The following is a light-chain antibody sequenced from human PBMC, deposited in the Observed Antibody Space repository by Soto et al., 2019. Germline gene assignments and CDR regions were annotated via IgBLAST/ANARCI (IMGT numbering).Light chain of an antibody. J-gene: IGKJ2*01. V-gene: IGKV1-5*01. Sequence: DIQMTQSPSTLSASVRDRVTITCRASQSISGWLAWYQQKPGRAPKLLIYVASSLESGVPSRFSGSGSGTEFTLTISSLQPDDFGTYYCQPYSCYPYTFGQGTKLEIK. CDR2: VAS. CDR3: QPYSCYPYT. CDR1: QSISGW.